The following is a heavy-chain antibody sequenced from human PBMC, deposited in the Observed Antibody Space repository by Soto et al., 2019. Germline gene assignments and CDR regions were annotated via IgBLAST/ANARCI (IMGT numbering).Heavy chain of an antibody. CDR3: AKVRGLLALPPDY. Sequence: EVQLLESGGDLVQPGGSLRLSCAASGFTFSSYAMSWVRQAPGKGLEWVSAISVSGGNTYYADSVKGRFTISRDNSKNTVYLQMNSLRAEDKAVYYCAKVRGLLALPPDYWGQGTLVTVSS. CDR2: ISVSGGNT. J-gene: IGHJ4*02. V-gene: IGHV3-23*01. D-gene: IGHD2-2*01. CDR1: GFTFSSYA.